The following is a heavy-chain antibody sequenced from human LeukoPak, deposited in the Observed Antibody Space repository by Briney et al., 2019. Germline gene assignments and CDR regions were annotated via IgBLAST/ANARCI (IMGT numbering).Heavy chain of an antibody. D-gene: IGHD6-13*01. Sequence: PGGSLRLSCAASGFTFSTYSIHWVRQAPGKGLEYVSAITSDGGGTFYADSVQGRFTISRDNSKNTLYLQMGSLRTDDMAVYYCARETATGVSSSWYYDYWGQGTLVAVSS. CDR1: GFTFSTYS. CDR3: ARETATGVSSSWYYDY. V-gene: IGHV3-64*02. CDR2: ITSDGGGT. J-gene: IGHJ4*02.